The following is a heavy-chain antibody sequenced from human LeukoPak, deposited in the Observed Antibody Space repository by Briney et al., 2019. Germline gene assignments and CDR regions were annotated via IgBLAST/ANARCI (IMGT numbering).Heavy chain of an antibody. CDR3: VRDSNYHPDC. CDR1: GFTFSSYW. V-gene: IGHV3-74*01. D-gene: IGHD4-11*01. CDR2: IISDGSST. J-gene: IGHJ4*02. Sequence: GGSLRLSCAASGFTFSSYWMHCVRQAPGKGLVWVSRIISDGSSTSYADSVKGRFTMSRDNAKNTLYLQMNSLRAEDTAVYYCVRDSNYHPDCWGQGTLVTVSS.